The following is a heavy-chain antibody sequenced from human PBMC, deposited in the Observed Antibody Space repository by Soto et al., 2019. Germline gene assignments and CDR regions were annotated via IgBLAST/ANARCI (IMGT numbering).Heavy chain of an antibody. D-gene: IGHD2-2*02. J-gene: IGHJ4*02. CDR2: ISAYNGHT. CDR3: AKCSASCYNGFDY. V-gene: IGHV1-18*04. Sequence: ASVKVSCKASGYTISNYAMSWVRQAPGQGLEWMGWISAYNGHTNYAQKLQGRVTMTTDTSTSTAYMELRSLRSDDTAVYYCAKCSASCYNGFDYWGQGTLVTVYS. CDR1: GYTISNYA.